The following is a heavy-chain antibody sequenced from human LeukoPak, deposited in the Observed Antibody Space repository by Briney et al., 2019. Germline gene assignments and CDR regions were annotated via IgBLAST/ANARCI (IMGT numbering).Heavy chain of an antibody. D-gene: IGHD6-13*01. Sequence: GGSLRLSCAASGFTFDSNSMSWVRQAPGKGLEWVANIKQDGSEKYYVDSVKGRFTISRDNAKNSLYLQMNSLRAEDTAVYYCARMETYSSSWYGDSWFDPWGQGTLVTVSS. J-gene: IGHJ5*02. CDR1: GFTFDSNS. CDR3: ARMETYSSSWYGDSWFDP. CDR2: IKQDGSEK. V-gene: IGHV3-7*01.